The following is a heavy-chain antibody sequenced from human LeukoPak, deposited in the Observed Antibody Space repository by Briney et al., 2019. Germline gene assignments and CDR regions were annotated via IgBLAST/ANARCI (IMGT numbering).Heavy chain of an antibody. Sequence: GGSLRVSSAASGITYSTYTMNWVRQAPGKGLEWVSSITSTSNYIYYADSVKGRFTISRDNAKNSLYLQMNSLRAEDTAVYYCARVNYYGYYIDVWGKGTTVTVSS. CDR1: GITYSTYT. J-gene: IGHJ6*03. CDR2: ITSTSNYI. CDR3: ARVNYYGYYIDV. V-gene: IGHV3-21*01.